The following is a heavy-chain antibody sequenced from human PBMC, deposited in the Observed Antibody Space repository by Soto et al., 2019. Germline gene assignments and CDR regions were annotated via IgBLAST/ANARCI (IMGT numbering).Heavy chain of an antibody. Sequence: GGSLRLSCAASGFTVSSNYMSWVRQAPGKGLEWVSVIYSGGSTYYADSVKGRFIISRDNSKNTLYLQMNSLRAEDTAVYYCARARPTGIAAPRRPQVFDYWGQGTLVTVSS. CDR1: GFTVSSNY. V-gene: IGHV3-66*01. CDR2: IYSGGST. J-gene: IGHJ4*02. D-gene: IGHD6-25*01. CDR3: ARARPTGIAAPRRPQVFDY.